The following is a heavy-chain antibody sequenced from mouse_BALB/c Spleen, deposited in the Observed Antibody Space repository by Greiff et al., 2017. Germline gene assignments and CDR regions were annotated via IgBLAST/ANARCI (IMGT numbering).Heavy chain of an antibody. D-gene: IGHD1-1*01. CDR2: INPSKCGT. CDR3: TREGYYGSSYFYAMDY. J-gene: IGHJ4*01. V-gene: IGHV1S81*02. CDR1: GYTFTSYY. Sequence: VQLHQSGAELVKPGASVKLSCKASGYTFTSYYMYWVKQRPGQGLEWIGEINPSKCGTNFNEKFKSKATLTVDKSSSTAYMQLSSLTSEDSAVYYCTREGYYGSSYFYAMDYWGQGTSVTVSS.